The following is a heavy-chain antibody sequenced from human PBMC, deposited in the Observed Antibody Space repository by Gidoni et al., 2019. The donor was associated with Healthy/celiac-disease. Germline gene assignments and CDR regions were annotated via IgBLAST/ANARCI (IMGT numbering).Heavy chain of an antibody. J-gene: IGHJ6*02. V-gene: IGHV1-69*01. CDR2: IIPIFGTA. CDR3: ARAWSLGSQQLVPINYYYYGMDV. Sequence: QVQLVQSGAEVKKPGSSVKVSCKASGGTFSSYAISWVRQAPGQGLEWMGGIIPIFGTANYAQKFQGRVTITADESTSTAYMELSSLRSEDTAVYYCARAWSLGSQQLVPINYYYYGMDVWGQGTTVTVSS. D-gene: IGHD6-6*01. CDR1: GGTFSSYA.